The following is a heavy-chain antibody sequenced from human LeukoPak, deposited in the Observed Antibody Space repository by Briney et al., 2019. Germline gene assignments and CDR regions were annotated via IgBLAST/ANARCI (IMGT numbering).Heavy chain of an antibody. J-gene: IGHJ6*03. CDR2: ISSSGSTI. CDR1: GFSFSSYE. D-gene: IGHD1-26*01. V-gene: IGHV3-48*03. CDR3: ARDDSGSYYGYYYMDV. Sequence: PGGSLRLSCAASGFSFSSYEMNWVRQAPGKGLEWVSYISSSGSTIYYADSVKGRFTISRDNAKNSLYLQMNSLRAEDTAVYYCARDDSGSYYGYYYMDVWGKGTTVTVSS.